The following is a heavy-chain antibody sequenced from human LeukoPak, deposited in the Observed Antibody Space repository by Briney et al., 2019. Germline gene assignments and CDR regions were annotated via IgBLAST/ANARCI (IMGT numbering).Heavy chain of an antibody. CDR3: ARGVDGGPRFRDFDWLSINNWFDP. J-gene: IGHJ5*02. Sequence: GASVKVSCKASGYTFTSYDINWVRQATGQGLEWMGWMNPNSGNTGYAQKFQGRVTMTRNTSISTAYMELSSLRSEDTAVYYCARGVDGGPRFRDFDWLSINNWFDPWGQGTLVTVSS. CDR1: GYTFTSYD. CDR2: MNPNSGNT. D-gene: IGHD3-9*01. V-gene: IGHV1-8*01.